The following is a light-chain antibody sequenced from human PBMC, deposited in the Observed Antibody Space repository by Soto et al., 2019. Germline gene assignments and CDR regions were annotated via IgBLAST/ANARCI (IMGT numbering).Light chain of an antibody. V-gene: IGLV2-18*02. CDR2: DVT. CDR3: NSYTTSSTYV. J-gene: IGLJ1*01. CDR1: SSDVGSYNR. Sequence: SALTQPASVSGSPGQSITIACTGTSSDVGSYNRVSWYQQAPGTAPKLIIHDVTNRPSGVPDRFSGSKSGNTASLTISGLQTEDEADYYCNSYTTSSTYVFGTGTKVTVL.